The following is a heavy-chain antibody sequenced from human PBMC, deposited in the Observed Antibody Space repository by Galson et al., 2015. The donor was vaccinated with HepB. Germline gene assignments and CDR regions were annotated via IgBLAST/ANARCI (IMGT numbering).Heavy chain of an antibody. J-gene: IGHJ4*02. D-gene: IGHD4-17*01. CDR1: GLTFSSYG. CDR2: IWYDGSNK. Sequence: SLRLSCAASGLTFSSYGMHWVRQAPGKGLEWVAVIWYDGSNKNFADSVKGRFSIFRDNSKNTLYLQMNSLRAEDTAVYYCAKPLSTYADYDFDYWGQGSLVTVSS. CDR3: AKPLSTYADYDFDY. V-gene: IGHV3-33*06.